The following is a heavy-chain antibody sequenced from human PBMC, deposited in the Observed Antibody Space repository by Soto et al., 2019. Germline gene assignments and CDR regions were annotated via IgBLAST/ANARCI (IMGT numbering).Heavy chain of an antibody. Sequence: SETLSLTCAVSGGSISSGGYSWSWIRQPPGKGLEWIGYVYHSGNPYYNPSLKGRVTISLDRSKNQFSLELGSVTAADTAVYYCARLALVTRIFDYWGQGTLVTVSS. CDR3: ARLALVTRIFDY. CDR1: GGSISSGGYS. D-gene: IGHD2-21*02. CDR2: VYHSGNP. V-gene: IGHV4-30-2*01. J-gene: IGHJ4*02.